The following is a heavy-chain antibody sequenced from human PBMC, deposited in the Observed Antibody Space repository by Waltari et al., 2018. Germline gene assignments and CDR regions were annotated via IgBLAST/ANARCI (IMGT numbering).Heavy chain of an antibody. CDR3: AREYYTHFDY. V-gene: IGHV3-48*01. D-gene: IGHD3-10*01. J-gene: IGHJ4*02. CDR1: GFNFSSYS. CDR2: MSSSRRTV. Sequence: EVHLVQSGGGLVQPGGSLRLSCAASGFNFSSYSMDWFRQAPGKGLEWVSYMSSSRRTVYYADSVKGRFTISRDNAKNSLYLQMNSLRAEDTAVYYCAREYYTHFDYWGQGTLVTVSS.